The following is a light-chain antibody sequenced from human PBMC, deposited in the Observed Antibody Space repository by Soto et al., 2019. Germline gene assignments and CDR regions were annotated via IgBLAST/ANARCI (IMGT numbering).Light chain of an antibody. V-gene: IGLV2-23*02. CDR1: SSDVGSYNL. CDR3: CSYAGSSTFVYV. J-gene: IGLJ1*01. CDR2: EVT. Sequence: QSALTQPASVSGSPGQSITISCTGTSSDVGSYNLVSWYQQHPGKAPKLMIYEVTKRPSGVSNRFSGSKSGNTASLTISGLQAVDEADYFCCSYAGSSTFVYVFGTGTKLTVL.